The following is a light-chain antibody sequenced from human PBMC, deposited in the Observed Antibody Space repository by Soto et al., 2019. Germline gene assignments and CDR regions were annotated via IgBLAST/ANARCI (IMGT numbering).Light chain of an antibody. V-gene: IGLV3-21*02. CDR1: NIGSKS. CDR2: DNS. Sequence: SYELTQPPSVSVAPGQTARITCGGDNIGSKSVHWYQQKSGQAPALVVYDNSDRHSGIPERFSGSDSGNTATLTISRVEAGDEADYYCQVWDTPSDHYVFGTGTKLTVL. CDR3: QVWDTPSDHYV. J-gene: IGLJ1*01.